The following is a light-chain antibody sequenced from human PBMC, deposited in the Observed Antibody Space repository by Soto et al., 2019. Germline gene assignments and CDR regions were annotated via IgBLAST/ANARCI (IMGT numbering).Light chain of an antibody. CDR2: EGS. CDR3: CSYAGSSTPV. CDR1: SSDVGSYNL. Sequence: QSELTQPASVSGSPGQSITISCTGTSSDVGSYNLVSWYQQHPGKAPKLMIYEGSKRPSGVSNRFSGSKSGNTASLTISGLQAEDEADYYCCSYAGSSTPVFGGGTKLTVL. J-gene: IGLJ2*01. V-gene: IGLV2-23*01.